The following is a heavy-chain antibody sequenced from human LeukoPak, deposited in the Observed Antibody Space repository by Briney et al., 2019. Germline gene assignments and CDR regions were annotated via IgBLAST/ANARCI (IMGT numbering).Heavy chain of an antibody. CDR1: GFTVNSYY. Sequence: PGGSLRLSCAASGFTVNSYYMSWVRQAPGKGLEWVSVIYSGGSTYYTDSVKGRFTISRDNSKNTLYLQMNGLRTEDTAVYYCLFGLYSGTYHILDYWGQGTLVTVSS. CDR3: LFGLYSGTYHILDY. CDR2: IYSGGST. V-gene: IGHV3-66*02. D-gene: IGHD1-26*01. J-gene: IGHJ4*02.